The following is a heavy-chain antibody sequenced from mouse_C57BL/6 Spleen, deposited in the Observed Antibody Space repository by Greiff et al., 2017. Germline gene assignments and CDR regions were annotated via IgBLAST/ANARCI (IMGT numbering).Heavy chain of an antibody. CDR3: ARAQYYGSSDWYFDV. J-gene: IGHJ1*03. CDR1: GYTFTSYW. V-gene: IGHV1-59*01. Sequence: QVQLQQPGAELVRPGTSVKLSCKASGYTFTSYWMHWVKQRPGQGLEWIGVIDPSDSYTNYNQKVKGKATLTVDTSSSTAYMQLSSLTSEDSAVYYCARAQYYGSSDWYFDVWGTGTTVTVSS. D-gene: IGHD1-1*01. CDR2: IDPSDSYT.